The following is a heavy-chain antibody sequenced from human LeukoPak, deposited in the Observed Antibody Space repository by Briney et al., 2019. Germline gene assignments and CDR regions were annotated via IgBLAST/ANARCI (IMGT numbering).Heavy chain of an antibody. CDR3: TRCPYSSNYYDKYYFDY. Sequence: GGSLRLSCVASGFTFSSYAMSWVRQAPGKGLEWVGFIRSKAYGGTTEYAASVKGRFTISRDDSKSIAYLQMNSLKTEDTAVYYCTRCPYSSNYYDKYYFDYWGQGTLVTVSS. CDR2: IRSKAYGGTT. J-gene: IGHJ4*02. CDR1: GFTFSSYA. D-gene: IGHD3-22*01. V-gene: IGHV3-49*04.